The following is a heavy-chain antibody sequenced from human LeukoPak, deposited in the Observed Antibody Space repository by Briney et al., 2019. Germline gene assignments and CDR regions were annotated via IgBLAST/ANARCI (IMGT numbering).Heavy chain of an antibody. CDR1: GFTVSSNY. J-gene: IGHJ4*02. V-gene: IGHV3-66*01. Sequence: KAGGSLRLSCAASGFTVSSNYMSWVRQAPGKGLEWVSVIYSGGSTYYADSVKGRFTISRDNSKNTLYLQMNSLRAEDTAVYYCARGVDSSGYMSFDYWGQGTLVTVSS. D-gene: IGHD3-22*01. CDR2: IYSGGST. CDR3: ARGVDSSGYMSFDY.